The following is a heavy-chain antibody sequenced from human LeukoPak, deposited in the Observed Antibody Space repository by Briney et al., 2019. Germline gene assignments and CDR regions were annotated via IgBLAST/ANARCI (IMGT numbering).Heavy chain of an antibody. J-gene: IGHJ4*02. CDR2: TNSDGSIT. V-gene: IGHV3-74*03. D-gene: IGHD3-10*01. Sequence: GGSLRLSCAASGFTITNYWMHWVRQAPGKGLVWVSRTNSDGSITTYEGSVKGRFTISRDNAKNMLYLQMDSLRAEDTAAYYCARADILGAYYYGSGSPDYWGQGTLVTVSS. CDR1: GFTITNYW. CDR3: ARADILGAYYYGSGSPDY.